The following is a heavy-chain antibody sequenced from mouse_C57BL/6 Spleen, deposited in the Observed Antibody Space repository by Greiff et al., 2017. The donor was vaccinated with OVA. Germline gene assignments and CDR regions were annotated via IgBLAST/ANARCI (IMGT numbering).Heavy chain of an antibody. CDR1: GYAFSSSW. CDR3: ARGGPRWFAY. J-gene: IGHJ3*01. CDR2: IYPGDGDT. V-gene: IGHV1-82*01. Sequence: VQLQQSGPELVKPGASVKISCKASGYAFSSSWMNWVKQRPGKGLEWIGRIYPGDGDTNYNGKFKGKATLTADKSSSTAYMQLSSLTSEDSAVYFCARGGPRWFAYWGQGTLVTVSA.